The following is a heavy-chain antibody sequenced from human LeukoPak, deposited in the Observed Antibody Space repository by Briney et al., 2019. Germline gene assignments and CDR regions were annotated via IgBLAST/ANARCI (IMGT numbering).Heavy chain of an antibody. CDR2: ISYDGSNK. Sequence: PGGSLRLSCAASGFTFSSYGMHWVRQAPGKGLEWVAVISYDGSNKYYADSVKGRFTISRDNSKNTLYLQMNSLTPEDTALYHCALFPGVGATVFDSWGQGTLVTVSS. J-gene: IGHJ4*02. V-gene: IGHV3-30*03. CDR1: GFTFSSYG. CDR3: ALFPGVGATVFDS. D-gene: IGHD1-26*01.